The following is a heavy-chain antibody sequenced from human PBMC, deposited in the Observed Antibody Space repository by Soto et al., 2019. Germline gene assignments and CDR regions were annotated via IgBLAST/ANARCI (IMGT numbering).Heavy chain of an antibody. CDR1: GGSISSGYYF. V-gene: IGHV4-31*03. Sequence: PSETLSLTCSVSGGSISSGYYFCTWIRQRPGEGLEWIGYIYYSGSTNYNPSLESRITMSVDTSKNQFSLKLNSVTAADTAVYYCARTLYSYGPRFDYWGQGTLVTVSS. J-gene: IGHJ4*02. D-gene: IGHD5-18*01. CDR2: IYYSGST. CDR3: ARTLYSYGPRFDY.